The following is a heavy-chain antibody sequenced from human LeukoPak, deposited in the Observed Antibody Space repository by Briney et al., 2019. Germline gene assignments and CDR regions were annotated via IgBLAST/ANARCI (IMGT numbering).Heavy chain of an antibody. D-gene: IGHD5-18*01. Sequence: GGSLRLSCAASGFTFSNYGIHWVRQAPGKGLEWMAFIRYDGSNKYYADSVKGRFTISRDNSKNTLYLQMNSLRTEDTAVYYCAKARTRGYSYGSFDYWGQGTLVTVSS. CDR3: AKARTRGYSYGSFDY. J-gene: IGHJ4*02. CDR2: IRYDGSNK. CDR1: GFTFSNYG. V-gene: IGHV3-30*02.